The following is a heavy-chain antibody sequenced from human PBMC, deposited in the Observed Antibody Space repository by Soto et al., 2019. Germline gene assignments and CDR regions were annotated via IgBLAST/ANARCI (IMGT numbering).Heavy chain of an antibody. CDR2: IYYSGST. J-gene: IGHJ3*02. CDR1: GDSISDYY. V-gene: IGHV4-59*01. D-gene: IGHD2-2*01. Sequence: QVQLQESGPGLVKPSETLSLTCTVSGDSISDYYWSWIRQPPGKGLEWIGYIYYSGSTNYNPSLKSRVTISVYTSKNQFSLKLRAVTAADTAVYYCAREGGTICYGGRCFDIWGQGTMVTVSS. CDR3: AREGGTICYGGRCFDI.